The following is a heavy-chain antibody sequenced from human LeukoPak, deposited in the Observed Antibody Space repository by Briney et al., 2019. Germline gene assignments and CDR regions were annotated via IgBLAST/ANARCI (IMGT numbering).Heavy chain of an antibody. V-gene: IGHV3-7*01. CDR1: GFTFSSYW. Sequence: PGGSLRLSCAASGFTFSSYWMSWVRQAPGKGLEWVANITQDGSEKYYVDSVKGRFTISRDNAKNSLYLQMNSLRAEDTAVYYCARDAGFWSGYYKGGYYYYMDVWGKGTTVTVSS. CDR3: ARDAGFWSGYYKGGYYYYMDV. J-gene: IGHJ6*03. D-gene: IGHD3-3*01. CDR2: ITQDGSEK.